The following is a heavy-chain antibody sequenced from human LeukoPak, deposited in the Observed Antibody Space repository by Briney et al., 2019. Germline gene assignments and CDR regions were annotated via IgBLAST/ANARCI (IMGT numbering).Heavy chain of an antibody. Sequence: GGSLRLSCAASGFTFSSYAMSWVRQAPGKGLEWVSAISGSGGSTYYADSVKGRFTISRDKSKNTLYLQMNSRRAEDTAVYYCAKVSRVVSPFDYWGQGTLVTVSS. CDR2: ISGSGGST. CDR3: AKVSRVVSPFDY. J-gene: IGHJ4*02. V-gene: IGHV3-23*01. CDR1: GFTFSSYA. D-gene: IGHD3-3*01.